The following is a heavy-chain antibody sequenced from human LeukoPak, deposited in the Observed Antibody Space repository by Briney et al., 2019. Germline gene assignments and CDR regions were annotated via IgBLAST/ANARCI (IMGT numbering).Heavy chain of an antibody. CDR2: IKPDGSDK. Sequence: GGSLRLSCVASGFTFSNYYMAWVRQAPGKGPEWVANIKPDGSDKYYVNSVKGRFTISRDNAKNTLYLQMNSLRADDTAVYFCVRDNGGEHSWGQGALVTVSS. D-gene: IGHD3-16*01. CDR3: VRDNGGEHS. V-gene: IGHV3-7*01. CDR1: GFTFSNYY. J-gene: IGHJ4*02.